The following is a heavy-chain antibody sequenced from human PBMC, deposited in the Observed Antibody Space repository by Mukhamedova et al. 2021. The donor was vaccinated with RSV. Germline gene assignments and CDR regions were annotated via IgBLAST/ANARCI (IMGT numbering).Heavy chain of an antibody. CDR2: ISSSSSYI. V-gene: IGHV3-21*01. J-gene: IGHJ4*02. Sequence: GKGLEWVSSISSSSSYIYYADSVKGRFTISRDNAKNSLYLQMNSLRAEDTAVYYCARDNGYSYGLIDYWGQGNLVTVSS. D-gene: IGHD5-18*01. CDR3: ARDNGYSYGLIDY.